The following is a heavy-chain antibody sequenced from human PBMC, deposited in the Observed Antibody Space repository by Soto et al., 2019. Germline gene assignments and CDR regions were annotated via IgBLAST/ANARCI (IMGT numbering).Heavy chain of an antibody. V-gene: IGHV1-69*12. Sequence: QVQLVQSGAEVKKPESSVKVSCKSPGGPFSTYAISRVRQAPGQGLEWMGGIIPMFGTANYAQRFQDRVTITAYESTHTVDMELSSLRSEDTAVYFCASGIQLWLRRINNGYSGWGQGTLVTVSS. CDR3: ASGIQLWLRRINNGYSG. D-gene: IGHD5-18*01. CDR1: GGPFSTYA. J-gene: IGHJ4*02. CDR2: IIPMFGTA.